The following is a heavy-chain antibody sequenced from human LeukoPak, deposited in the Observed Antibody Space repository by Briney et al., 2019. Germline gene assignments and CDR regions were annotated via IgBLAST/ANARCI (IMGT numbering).Heavy chain of an antibody. J-gene: IGHJ6*04. V-gene: IGHV3-53*01. CDR3: ARVLYILRYFDY. CDR1: GFILSSNY. CDR2: IYSIGST. Sequence: GRSLRLSCAASGFILSSNYMSWVRQTPGKGLEWVSVIYSIGSTYYTDSVKSRFTNSRDNSKNTLYLQMNSLRAEDTAVYYCARVLYILRYFDYWGKGTTGTMSS. D-gene: IGHD3-9*01.